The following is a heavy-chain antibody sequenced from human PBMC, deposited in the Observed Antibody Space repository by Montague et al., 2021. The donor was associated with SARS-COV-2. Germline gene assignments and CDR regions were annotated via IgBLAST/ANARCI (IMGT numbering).Heavy chain of an antibody. CDR1: GFTFSSYA. D-gene: IGHD3-10*01. CDR2: ISGSGGST. V-gene: IGHV3-23*01. CDR3: AKAGDTMVRGVITSYYYGIDV. J-gene: IGHJ6*02. Sequence: SLRLSCAASGFTFSSYAMSWVRQAPGKGLEWVSAISGSGGSTYYADSVKGRFTISRDNSKNTLYLQMNSLRAEDTAVYYCAKAGDTMVRGVITSYYYGIDVWGQGTTVTVSS.